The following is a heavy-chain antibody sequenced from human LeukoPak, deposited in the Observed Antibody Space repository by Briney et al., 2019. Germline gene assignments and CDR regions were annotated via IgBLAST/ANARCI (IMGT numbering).Heavy chain of an antibody. V-gene: IGHV3-21*01. CDR2: ISGTGTYI. J-gene: IGHJ4*02. CDR1: GFTFSSYT. CDR3: ARGLCSGGTCYSGLDY. Sequence: GGSLRLFCAASGFTFSSYTMNWVRQAPGKGLEWVSSISGTGTYIYYADLVKGRFTISRDNAKNSLYLQMKSLTAEDTAMYYCARGLCSGGTCYSGLDYWGRGTLVTVSS. D-gene: IGHD2-15*01.